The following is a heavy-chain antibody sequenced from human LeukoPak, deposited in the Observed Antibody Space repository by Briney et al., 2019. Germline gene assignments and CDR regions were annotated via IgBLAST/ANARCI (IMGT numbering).Heavy chain of an antibody. D-gene: IGHD1-14*01. Sequence: PSETLSLTCTVSGGSISSGDYYWSWIRQPPGKGLEWIGYIYYSGSTYYNPSLKSRVTISVDTSKNQFSLKLSSVTAADTAVYYCAREGGAYRITYFDYWGQGTLVTVSS. J-gene: IGHJ4*02. V-gene: IGHV4-30-4*01. CDR2: IYYSGST. CDR1: GGSISSGDYY. CDR3: AREGGAYRITYFDY.